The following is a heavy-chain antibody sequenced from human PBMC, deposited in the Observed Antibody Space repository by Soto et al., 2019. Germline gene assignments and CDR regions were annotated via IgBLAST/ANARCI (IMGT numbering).Heavy chain of an antibody. CDR1: GYTFTSYA. J-gene: IGHJ4*02. V-gene: IGHV1-3*01. CDR3: ARGGHIAVVTDSFDS. Sequence: ASVKVSCKASGYTFTSYAMHWVRQAPGQRLEWMGWINAGNGNTKYSQKFQGRVTITMDSSTSTVFMELTSLRSADTAVYYCARGGHIAVVTDSFDSWGQGTLVTVSS. CDR2: INAGNGNT. D-gene: IGHD2-21*02.